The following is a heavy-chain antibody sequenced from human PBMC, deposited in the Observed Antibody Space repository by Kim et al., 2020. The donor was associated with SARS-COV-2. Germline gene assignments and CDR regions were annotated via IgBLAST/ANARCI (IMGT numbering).Heavy chain of an antibody. J-gene: IGHJ4*02. CDR3: ARIQPSHLWFGELEGGDY. V-gene: IGHV7-4-1*02. CDR2: INTNTGNP. D-gene: IGHD3-10*01. Sequence: ASVKVSCKASGYTFTSYAMNWVRQAPGQGLEWMGWINTNTGNPTYAQGFTGRFVFSLDTSVSTAYLQISSLKAEDTAVYYCARIQPSHLWFGELEGGDYWGQGTLVTVSS. CDR1: GYTFTSYA.